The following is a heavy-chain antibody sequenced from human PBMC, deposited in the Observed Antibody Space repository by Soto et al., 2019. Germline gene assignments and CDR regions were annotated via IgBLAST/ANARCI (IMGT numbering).Heavy chain of an antibody. CDR3: ARGYYDFWSGPEFGVLFSEYYGMDV. D-gene: IGHD3-3*01. Sequence: QVQLVQSGAEVKKPGSSVKVSCKASGGTFSSYAISWVRQAPGQGLEWMGGIIPIFGTANYAQKFQGRVTINADESTSTAYMELSSLRSEDTAVYYCARGYYDFWSGPEFGVLFSEYYGMDVWGQGTTVTVSS. J-gene: IGHJ6*02. CDR2: IIPIFGTA. CDR1: GGTFSSYA. V-gene: IGHV1-69*01.